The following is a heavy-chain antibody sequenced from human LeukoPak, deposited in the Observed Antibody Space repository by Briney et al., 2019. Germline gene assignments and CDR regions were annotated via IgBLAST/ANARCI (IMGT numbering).Heavy chain of an antibody. D-gene: IGHD6-19*01. CDR1: GDSVSSNSAT. V-gene: IGHV6-1*01. Sequence: SQTLSLTCAISGDSVSSNSATWNWIKHSPSRGLEWLGRTYYRSKWYNDYAVSVKSRITINPDTSKNQFSLQLNSVTPEDTAVYYCARGIAVAGFDYWGQGTLVTVSS. CDR3: ARGIAVAGFDY. J-gene: IGHJ4*02. CDR2: TYYRSKWYN.